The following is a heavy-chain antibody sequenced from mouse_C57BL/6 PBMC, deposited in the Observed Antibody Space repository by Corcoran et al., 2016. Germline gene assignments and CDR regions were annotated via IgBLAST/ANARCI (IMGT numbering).Heavy chain of an antibody. Sequence: QIQLVQSGPELKKPGETVKISCKASGYTFTTYGMSWVKQAPGKGLKWMGWINTYSGVPTYADDFKGRFAFSLETSASTAYLQINNLKNEDTATYFCARGYYYGSSYPYWYFDVWGTGTTVTVSS. J-gene: IGHJ1*03. CDR3: ARGYYYGSSYPYWYFDV. CDR1: GYTFTTYG. D-gene: IGHD1-1*01. CDR2: INTYSGVP. V-gene: IGHV9-3*01.